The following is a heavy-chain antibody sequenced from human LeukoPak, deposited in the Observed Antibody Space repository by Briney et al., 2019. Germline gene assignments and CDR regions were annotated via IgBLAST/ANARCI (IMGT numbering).Heavy chain of an antibody. Sequence: GGSLRLSCSASGFTFSDYWMIWVRQAPGKGLEWVANIRQDDSKKNYVDSVKGRFTISRDNDKFSLYLQMSSLRADDTAVYYCATDRKVGTWDPRFNYWGQGNLVTVS. CDR1: GFTFSDYW. D-gene: IGHD4-23*01. CDR3: ATDRKVGTWDPRFNY. CDR2: IRQDDSKK. J-gene: IGHJ4*02. V-gene: IGHV3-7*01.